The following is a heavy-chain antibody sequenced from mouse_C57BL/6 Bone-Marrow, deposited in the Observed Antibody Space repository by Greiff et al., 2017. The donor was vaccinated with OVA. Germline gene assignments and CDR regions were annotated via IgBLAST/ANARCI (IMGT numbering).Heavy chain of an antibody. CDR2: IHPNSGST. CDR1: GYTFTSYW. CDR3: ARRGVGGDY. Sequence: VQLQQPGAELVKPGASVKLSCKASGYTFTSYWMHWVKQRPGQGLEWIGMIHPNSGSTNYNEKFKSKATLTVDKSSSTAYLQLSSLTSGDSAVYYWARRGVGGDYWGQGTTLTVSS. D-gene: IGHD1-1*02. J-gene: IGHJ2*01. V-gene: IGHV1-64*01.